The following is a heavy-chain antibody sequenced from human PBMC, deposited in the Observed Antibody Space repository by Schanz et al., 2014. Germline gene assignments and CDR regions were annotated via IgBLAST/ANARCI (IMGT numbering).Heavy chain of an antibody. CDR2: INPNSGAT. CDR1: GYTFTVYY. D-gene: IGHD5-12*01. V-gene: IGHV1-2*02. CDR3: ARVTTGYDS. J-gene: IGHJ4*02. Sequence: QVQLVQSGAEVKKPGASVKVSCKASGYTFTVYYMHWVRQAPGQGLEWLGWINPNSGATSSAQKFQGRVTMTRDTSSSTVYMQLSSLTSDDTAIYYCARVTTGYDSWGRGTLVTVSS.